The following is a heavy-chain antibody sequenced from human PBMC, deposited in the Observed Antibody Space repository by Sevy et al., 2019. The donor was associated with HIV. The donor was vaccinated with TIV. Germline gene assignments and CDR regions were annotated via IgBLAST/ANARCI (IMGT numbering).Heavy chain of an antibody. CDR1: GFTFSSYS. J-gene: IGHJ3*02. D-gene: IGHD2-2*01. CDR3: ARRDSTITSCHRGDAFDI. Sequence: GGSLRLSCAASGFTFSSYSMNWVRRAPGKGLEWVSSISGSSNYIYYADSMKGRFTISRDNAKNSLYLQMNSLRAEDTGVYYCARRDSTITSCHRGDAFDIWGQGTMVTVSS. V-gene: IGHV3-21*01. CDR2: ISGSSNYI.